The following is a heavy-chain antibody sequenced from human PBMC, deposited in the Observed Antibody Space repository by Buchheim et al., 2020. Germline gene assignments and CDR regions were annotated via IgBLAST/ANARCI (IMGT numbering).Heavy chain of an antibody. Sequence: EAQLVESGGGLVQTGGSLRLSCAASGFSFSNYWMSWVRQAPGKGLEWVANIKHDGSEKYYVDSVKGRFTISRDNPKNSLYLQMTSLRAEDTAVYYCAKVGGYYQEYFQHWGQGTL. V-gene: IGHV3-7*03. J-gene: IGHJ1*01. CDR3: AKVGGYYQEYFQH. CDR1: GFSFSNYW. CDR2: IKHDGSEK. D-gene: IGHD3-22*01.